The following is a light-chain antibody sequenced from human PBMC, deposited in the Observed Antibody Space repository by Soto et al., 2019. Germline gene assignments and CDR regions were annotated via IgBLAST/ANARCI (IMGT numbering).Light chain of an antibody. J-gene: IGKJ1*01. V-gene: IGKV3D-15*01. Sequence: EIVMTQSPATQSVSPGERATLSCRASQSVSGNLAWYQQKPGQAPRLLIYGASTRATGIPARFSGSGSGTEFTLTISSLQSEYFAVYYCQQYNNWPPTFGQGTKVEIK. CDR2: GAS. CDR3: QQYNNWPPT. CDR1: QSVSGN.